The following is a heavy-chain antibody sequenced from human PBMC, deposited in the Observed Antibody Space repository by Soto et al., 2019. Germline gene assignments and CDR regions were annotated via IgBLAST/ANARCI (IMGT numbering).Heavy chain of an antibody. V-gene: IGHV4-61*08. Sequence: PSETLSLTCSVSGASIYNGGYFWSWIRQSPGRGLEWIGHILNSGSTNYNPSLKSRVTISVDTSKKQFSLNLSSVTAADTAVYYCARGGWRHIDYWGQGTLVTVSS. CDR3: ARGGWRHIDY. D-gene: IGHD3-3*01. CDR1: GASIYNGGYF. CDR2: ILNSGST. J-gene: IGHJ4*02.